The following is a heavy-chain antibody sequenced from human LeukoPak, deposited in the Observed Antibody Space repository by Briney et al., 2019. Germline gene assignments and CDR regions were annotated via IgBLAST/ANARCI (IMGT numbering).Heavy chain of an antibody. D-gene: IGHD4-11*01. V-gene: IGHV4-34*01. CDR1: GFTFGSYA. J-gene: IGHJ6*03. CDR3: ARVSTVTIIFYYYYYMDV. CDR2: INHSGST. Sequence: PGGSLRLSCAASGFTFGSYAMSWVRQPPGKGLEWIGEINHSGSTNYNPSLKSRVTISVDTSKNQFSLKLSSVTAADTAVYYCARVSTVTIIFYYYYYMDVWGKGTTVTVSS.